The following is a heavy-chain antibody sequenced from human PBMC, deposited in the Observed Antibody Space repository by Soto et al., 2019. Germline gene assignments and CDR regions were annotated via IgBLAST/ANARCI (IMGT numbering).Heavy chain of an antibody. CDR3: ARGTTTSAFSAMDV. CDR2: ISYDGSNK. Sequence: QVQLVESGGGVVQPGMSLRLSCAASGLTFSNNAMDWVRQAPGKGLEWVAVISYDGSNKYIAESVKGRFTISRDNSKNTLFLQMNSLRAEDTARYYCARGTTTSAFSAMDVWGQGTTVTVSS. D-gene: IGHD1-1*01. CDR1: GLTFSNNA. J-gene: IGHJ6*02. V-gene: IGHV3-30-3*01.